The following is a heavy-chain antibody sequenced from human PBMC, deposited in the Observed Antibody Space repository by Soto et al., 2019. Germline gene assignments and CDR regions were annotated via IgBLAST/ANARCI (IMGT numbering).Heavy chain of an antibody. V-gene: IGHV1-2*02. CDR2: INPNSGGT. J-gene: IGHJ4*02. D-gene: IGHD6-19*01. CDR3: ARGSVAGNEPHYFDY. CDR1: GYTFTGYY. Sequence: ASVKVSCKASGYTFTGYYMHWVRQAPGQGLEWMGWINPNSGGTNYAQKFQGRVTMTRDTSISTAYMELSRLRSDDTAVYYCARGSVAGNEPHYFDYWGQGNLVTVSS.